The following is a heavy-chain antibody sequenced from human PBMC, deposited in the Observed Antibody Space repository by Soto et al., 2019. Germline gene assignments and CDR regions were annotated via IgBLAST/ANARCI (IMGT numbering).Heavy chain of an antibody. V-gene: IGHV3-30-3*01. CDR1: GFTFSSYA. D-gene: IGHD3-10*01. CDR2: ISYDGSNK. CDR3: ARNTLRYYGSGSYLIYGMDV. Sequence: PGGSLRLSCAASGFTFSSYAMHWVRQAPGKGLEWVAVISYDGSNKYYADSVKGRFTISRDNSKNTLYLQMNSLRAEDTAVYYCARNTLRYYGSGSYLIYGMDVWGQGTTVTVSS. J-gene: IGHJ6*02.